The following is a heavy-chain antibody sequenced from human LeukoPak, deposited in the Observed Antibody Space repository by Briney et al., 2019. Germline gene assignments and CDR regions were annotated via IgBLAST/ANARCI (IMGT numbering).Heavy chain of an antibody. CDR3: ARGAEGIAATDSNFDY. Sequence: GGSLRLSCAASGFTFSRYAMSWVRQAPGKGLEWVSLISVSSRNTHYADSVKGRFTISRDDSKNTLFLEMNSLRAEDTAVYFCARGAEGIAATDSNFDYWGQGTLVTVSS. J-gene: IGHJ4*02. CDR2: ISVSSRNT. D-gene: IGHD6-13*01. CDR1: GFTFSRYA. V-gene: IGHV3-23*01.